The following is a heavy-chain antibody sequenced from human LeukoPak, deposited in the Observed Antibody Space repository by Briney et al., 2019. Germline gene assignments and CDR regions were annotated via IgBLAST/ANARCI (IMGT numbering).Heavy chain of an antibody. J-gene: IGHJ4*02. Sequence: GAPVKVSCKASGGTFNSYAISWVRQAPGQGLEWMGGIIPIFGTANYAEKFQGRVTVTADSSTRTVYMELSSLRSEDTAVYYCARGRGYYDRGGYRFDSWGQGTLVTVSS. CDR1: GGTFNSYA. V-gene: IGHV1-69*13. CDR3: ARGRGYYDRGGYRFDS. D-gene: IGHD3-22*01. CDR2: IIPIFGTA.